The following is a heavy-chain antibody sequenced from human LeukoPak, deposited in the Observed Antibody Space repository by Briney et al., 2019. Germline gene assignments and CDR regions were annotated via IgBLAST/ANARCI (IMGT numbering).Heavy chain of an antibody. CDR1: GYTLTGSS. J-gene: IGHJ5*02. V-gene: IGHV1-24*01. Sequence: ASVKVSCKVSGYTLTGSSMHWVRQAPGKGLEWMGTSDPEDGETVYAPKFQGRVTMTEDTSTETAYIELSSLRSDDTAVYYCARVLLGTIGFDPWGQGTLVTVSS. CDR3: ARVLLGTIGFDP. CDR2: SDPEDGET. D-gene: IGHD1-14*01.